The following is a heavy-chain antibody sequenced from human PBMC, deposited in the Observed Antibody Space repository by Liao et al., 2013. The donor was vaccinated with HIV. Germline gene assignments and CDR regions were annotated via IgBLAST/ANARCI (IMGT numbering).Heavy chain of an antibody. CDR1: GASIRGYH. V-gene: IGHV4-59*12. CDR3: ARTSSWLYYFDY. Sequence: QVQLQESGPGLVKPSETLSLTCTVSGASIRGYHWSWIRQPPGKGLEWIGHIYYIRTTNYNPSLKGRVTISVDTSKNQFSLKLNSVAAADTAVYYCARTSSWLYYFDYWGQGTLVTVSS. J-gene: IGHJ4*02. D-gene: IGHD6-13*01. CDR2: IYYIRTT.